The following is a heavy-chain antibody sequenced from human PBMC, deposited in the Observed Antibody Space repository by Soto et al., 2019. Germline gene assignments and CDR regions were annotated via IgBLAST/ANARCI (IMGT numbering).Heavy chain of an antibody. CDR2: ISGSGGST. CDR1: GFPFSSYA. J-gene: IGHJ4*02. V-gene: IGHV3-23*01. CDR3: AKKKGAYPTNGLYLSELDY. Sequence: GGSLRLSFAASGFPFSSYAMSWVRQAPGKGLEWVSTISGSGGSTYYADSVNGRFTISRDNSKNTLYLQMNSLRADDTATYYCAKKKGAYPTNGLYLSELDYWGQGTLVTVSS. D-gene: IGHD2-8*01.